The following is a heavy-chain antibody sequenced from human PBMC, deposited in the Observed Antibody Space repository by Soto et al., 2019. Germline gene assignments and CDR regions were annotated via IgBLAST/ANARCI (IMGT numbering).Heavy chain of an antibody. D-gene: IGHD2-15*01. J-gene: IGHJ5*02. CDR3: AGGGYCSGGSCYPLENTWFDP. CDR1: GGSFSGYY. Sequence: QVQLQQWGAGLLKPSETLSLTCAVYGGSFSGYYWSWIRQPPGKGLEWVGEINHSGSTNYNPALKGRVTISVDTSNRQFSVKLSSVPAADTAVYYCAGGGYCSGGSCYPLENTWFDPWGQGTLVTVSS. V-gene: IGHV4-34*01. CDR2: INHSGST.